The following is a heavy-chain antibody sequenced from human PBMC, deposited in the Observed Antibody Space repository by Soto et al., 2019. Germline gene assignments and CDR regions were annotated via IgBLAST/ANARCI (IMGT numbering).Heavy chain of an antibody. CDR2: IYYSGST. CDR3: ARVFDRYYYDSSGYYLPSVYYFDY. D-gene: IGHD3-22*01. V-gene: IGHV4-39*01. J-gene: IGHJ4*02. CDR1: GGSISSSSYY. Sequence: SETLSLTCTVSGGSISSSSYYWGWIRQPPGKGLEWIGSIYYSGSTYYNPSLKSRVTISVDTSKNQFSLKLSSVTAADTAVYYCARVFDRYYYDSSGYYLPSVYYFDYWGQGTLVTVSS.